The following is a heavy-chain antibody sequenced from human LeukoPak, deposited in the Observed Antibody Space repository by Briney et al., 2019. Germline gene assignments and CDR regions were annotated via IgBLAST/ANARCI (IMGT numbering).Heavy chain of an antibody. J-gene: IGHJ3*02. Sequence: GSSVKVSCKASGGTFSSYAISWVRQAPGQGLEWMGGIIPIFGTANYAQKFQGRVTITADEYTSTAYMELSSLRSEDTAVYYCARAIFGVVILGSGDAFDIWGQGTMVTVSS. D-gene: IGHD3-3*01. CDR3: ARAIFGVVILGSGDAFDI. CDR2: IIPIFGTA. V-gene: IGHV1-69*01. CDR1: GGTFSSYA.